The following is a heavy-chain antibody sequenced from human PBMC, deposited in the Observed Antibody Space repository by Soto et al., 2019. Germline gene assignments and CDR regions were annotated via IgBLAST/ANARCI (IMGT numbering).Heavy chain of an antibody. CDR1: GFTFSTYA. CDR3: ARAKTSLASRPYYGMDV. Sequence: QVQLVESGGGVVQPGGSLRLSCAASGFTFSTYAMHWVRQAPGKGLEWVAVMWYDGSQKYYADSVKGRFTISRDNSKNTVSLQMSSLRAEDTAVYYCARAKTSLASRPYYGMDVWGQGTTVIVSS. CDR2: MWYDGSQK. V-gene: IGHV3-33*01. D-gene: IGHD3-3*02. J-gene: IGHJ6*02.